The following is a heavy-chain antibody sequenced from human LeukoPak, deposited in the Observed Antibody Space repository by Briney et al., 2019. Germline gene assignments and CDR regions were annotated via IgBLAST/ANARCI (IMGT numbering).Heavy chain of an antibody. CDR2: ISTDGRSI. J-gene: IGHJ5*02. V-gene: IGHV3-74*01. D-gene: IGHD5-24*01. Sequence: GGSLRLSCAASGLTFSNYWMHWVRRAPGKGLVWVSGISTDGRSIVYADSVKGRFTISRDNANNMLYLQLNSLRPEDTAVYYCVVDFQYNCPWGQGTLVTVSS. CDR1: GLTFSNYW. CDR3: VVDFQYNCP.